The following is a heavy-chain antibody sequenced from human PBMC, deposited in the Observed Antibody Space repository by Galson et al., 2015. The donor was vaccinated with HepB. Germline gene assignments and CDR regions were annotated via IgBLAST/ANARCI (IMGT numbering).Heavy chain of an antibody. J-gene: IGHJ4*02. D-gene: IGHD4-17*01. CDR2: VSSNTIYT. CDR3: ARVADSHYGDHTHFDS. Sequence: SLRLSCAASGFTFSDYYMSWIRQAPGKGLEWLAYVSSNTIYTNYADSVKGRFTVSRDNVKNSISLRMNRLSVEDTAMYYCARVADSHYGDHTHFDSWGQGALVTVSS. V-gene: IGHV3-11*06. CDR1: GFTFSDYY.